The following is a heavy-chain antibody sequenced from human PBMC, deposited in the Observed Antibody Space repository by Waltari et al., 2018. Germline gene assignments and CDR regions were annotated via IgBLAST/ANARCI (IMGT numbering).Heavy chain of an antibody. CDR2: IYYSGST. D-gene: IGHD3-16*01. CDR1: GGSISSYY. CDR3: AREGPYAGGIDY. V-gene: IGHV4-59*01. J-gene: IGHJ4*02. Sequence: QVQLQESGPGLVKPSETLSLTCTVSGGSISSYYWSWIRQPPGKGLEWIGYIYYSGSTNYHPSLKSRVTISVDTSKNQFSLKLSSVTAADTAVYYCAREGPYAGGIDYWGQGTLVTVSS.